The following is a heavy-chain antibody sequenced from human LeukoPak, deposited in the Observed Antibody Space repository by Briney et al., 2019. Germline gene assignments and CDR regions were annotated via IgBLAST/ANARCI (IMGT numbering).Heavy chain of an antibody. Sequence: GGSLRLSCAASGFTFSSYAMSWVRQAPGKGLEWVSAISGSGGSTYYADSVKGRFTISRDNSKNTLYLKMNSLRAEGTAVYYCAKETYYYDSSGSSDAFDIWGQGTMVTVSS. D-gene: IGHD3-22*01. CDR2: ISGSGGST. CDR1: GFTFSSYA. CDR3: AKETYYYDSSGSSDAFDI. V-gene: IGHV3-23*01. J-gene: IGHJ3*02.